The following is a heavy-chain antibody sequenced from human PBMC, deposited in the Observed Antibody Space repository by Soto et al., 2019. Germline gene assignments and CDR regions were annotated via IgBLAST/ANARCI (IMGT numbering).Heavy chain of an antibody. Sequence: QVQLVQSGAEVKKPGASVKVSCKASGYTFTSYGISWVRQAPGQGLEWMGWISAYNGNTNYAKKLQGRVTMTTDTATSPAYMEVRSMTSDDTAGYYCARASGSSYRFDPWGKVTLVTVSS. CDR2: ISAYNGNT. V-gene: IGHV1-18*01. D-gene: IGHD1-26*01. J-gene: IGHJ5*02. CDR3: ARASGSSYRFDP. CDR1: GYTFTSYG.